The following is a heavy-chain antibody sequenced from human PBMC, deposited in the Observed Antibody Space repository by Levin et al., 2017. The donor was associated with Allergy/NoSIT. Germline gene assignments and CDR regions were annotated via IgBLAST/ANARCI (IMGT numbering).Heavy chain of an antibody. Sequence: PSETLSLTCTVSGGSISSSSYYWGWIRQPPGKGLEWIGSIYYSGSTYYNPSLKSRVTISVDTSKNQFTLKLSSVTAADTAVYYCARHGLYSSSPVDYWGQGTLVTVSS. J-gene: IGHJ4*02. CDR2: IYYSGST. CDR3: ARHGLYSSSPVDY. D-gene: IGHD6-13*01. CDR1: GGSISSSSYY. V-gene: IGHV4-39*01.